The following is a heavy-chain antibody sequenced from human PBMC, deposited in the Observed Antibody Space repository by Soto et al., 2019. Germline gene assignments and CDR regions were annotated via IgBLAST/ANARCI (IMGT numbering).Heavy chain of an antibody. CDR1: GFTFSSYW. V-gene: IGHV3-7*03. CDR3: ARELKYDYVWGSGVMDV. D-gene: IGHD3-16*01. Sequence: EVQLVESGGGLVQPGGSLRLSCAASGFTFSSYWMSWVRQAPGKGLEWVANIKQDGSEKYYVDSVKGRFTISRDNAKNSLYLQMNSLRAEDTAVYYCARELKYDYVWGSGVMDVWGQGTTVTVSS. CDR2: IKQDGSEK. J-gene: IGHJ6*02.